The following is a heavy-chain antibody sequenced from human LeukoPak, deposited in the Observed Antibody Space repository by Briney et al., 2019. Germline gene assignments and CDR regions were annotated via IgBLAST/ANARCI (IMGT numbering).Heavy chain of an antibody. CDR3: AKGSLISCSGASCHFPMDV. Sequence: GGSLRLSCAASGFTFSNYAMNWVRRARGKGLEWVSGISHTSDRIYYTAPVKGRFTISRDNSKNTVYLQMNSLGGEDTAIYYCAKGSLISCSGASCHFPMDVWGKGTTVTVSS. V-gene: IGHV3-23*01. CDR1: GFTFSNYA. CDR2: ISHTSDRI. J-gene: IGHJ6*04. D-gene: IGHD2-15*01.